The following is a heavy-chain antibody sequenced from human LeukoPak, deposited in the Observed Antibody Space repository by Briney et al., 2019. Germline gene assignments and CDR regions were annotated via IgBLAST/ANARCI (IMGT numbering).Heavy chain of an antibody. CDR3: ARDRRHVRTTVTSPPSDY. J-gene: IGHJ4*02. V-gene: IGHV4-4*07. CDR2: FHTSGST. Sequence: SETLSLTCTVSGVSIRSYYWSWIRQPAGKGLEWIGRFHTSGSTNYNPSLKSRVTMSVDTSKNQFSLKLSSVTAADTAVYSCARDRRHVRTTVTSPPSDYWGQGPLVTVSS. D-gene: IGHD4-17*01. CDR1: GVSIRSYY.